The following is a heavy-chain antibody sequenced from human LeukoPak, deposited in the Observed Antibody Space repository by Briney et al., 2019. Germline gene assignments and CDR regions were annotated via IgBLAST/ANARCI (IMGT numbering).Heavy chain of an antibody. V-gene: IGHV1-2*02. CDR2: INPNSGGT. CDR1: GYTFTSYD. Sequence: ASVKVSCKASGYTFTSYDINWVRQAPGQGLEWMGWINPNSGGTNYAQKFQGRVTMTRDTSISTAYMELSRLRSDDTAVYYCARGARIAATYYYYMDVWGKGTTVTVSS. J-gene: IGHJ6*03. D-gene: IGHD6-6*01. CDR3: ARGARIAATYYYYMDV.